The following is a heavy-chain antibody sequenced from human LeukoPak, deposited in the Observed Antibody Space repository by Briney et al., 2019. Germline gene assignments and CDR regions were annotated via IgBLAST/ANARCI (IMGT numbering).Heavy chain of an antibody. V-gene: IGHV3-23*01. Sequence: GGSLRLSCAASGFTFSSYTMGWVRQAPGKGLEWVSDINPSGSATYYADSAKGRFTISRDNSKNTLYLQMSSLRAEDTAVYYCAKALSASSYDYWGQGTLVTVSS. CDR3: AKALSASSYDY. J-gene: IGHJ4*02. CDR2: INPSGSAT. CDR1: GFTFSSYT. D-gene: IGHD2-2*01.